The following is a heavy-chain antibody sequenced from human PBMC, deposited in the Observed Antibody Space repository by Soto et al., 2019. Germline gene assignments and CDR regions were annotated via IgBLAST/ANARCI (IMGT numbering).Heavy chain of an antibody. V-gene: IGHV3-48*03. D-gene: IGHD6-19*01. CDR2: ISSSGSTI. Sequence: PGGSLRLSCAASGFTFSSYEMNWVRQAPGKGLEWVSYISSSGSTIYYADSVKGRFTISRDNAKNSLYLQMNSLRAEDTAVYYCARYSSGWYGGDNWFDPWGQGTLVTVSS. J-gene: IGHJ5*02. CDR3: ARYSSGWYGGDNWFDP. CDR1: GFTFSSYE.